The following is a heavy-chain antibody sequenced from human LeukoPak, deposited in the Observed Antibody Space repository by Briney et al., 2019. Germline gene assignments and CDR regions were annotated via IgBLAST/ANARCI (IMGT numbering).Heavy chain of an antibody. D-gene: IGHD6-19*01. Sequence: PGGSLRLSCAASGFTFSSYGMHWVRQAPGKGLEWVGVISYDGSNKYYADSVKGRFTISRDNSKNTLYLQMNSLRAEDTAVYYCAKDLSSGWTNWFDPWGQGTLVTVSS. CDR1: GFTFSSYG. CDR2: ISYDGSNK. J-gene: IGHJ5*02. V-gene: IGHV3-30*18. CDR3: AKDLSSGWTNWFDP.